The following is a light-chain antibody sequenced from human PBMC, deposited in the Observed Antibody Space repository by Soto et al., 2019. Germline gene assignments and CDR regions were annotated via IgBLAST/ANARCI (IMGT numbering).Light chain of an antibody. CDR3: SSYTISSTYV. CDR1: SSDVGAYNY. Sequence: QSVLTQPASVSGSPGQSIAISCTGTSSDVGAYNYVSWYQQYPGKAPKLVIYDVTNRPSGVSNRFSGSKSGSTASLTISGLQAEDEADYYCSSYTISSTYVFGTGTKVTV. CDR2: DVT. J-gene: IGLJ1*01. V-gene: IGLV2-14*01.